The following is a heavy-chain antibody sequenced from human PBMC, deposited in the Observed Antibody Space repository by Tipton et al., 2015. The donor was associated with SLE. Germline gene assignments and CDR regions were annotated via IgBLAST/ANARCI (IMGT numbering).Heavy chain of an antibody. CDR2: IYYIGSGST. CDR3: ARDRSRGYGSFDD. J-gene: IGHJ4*02. D-gene: IGHD5-12*01. Sequence: LRLSCTVSGGSVSSVGYYWSWIRLQPGKGLEWIGYIYYIGSGSTSYNPSLKSRLTISVDTSKNQFSLKLSSVTAADTAVYYCARDRSRGYGSFDDWGQGTLVTASS. CDR1: GGSVSSVGYY. V-gene: IGHV4-31*03.